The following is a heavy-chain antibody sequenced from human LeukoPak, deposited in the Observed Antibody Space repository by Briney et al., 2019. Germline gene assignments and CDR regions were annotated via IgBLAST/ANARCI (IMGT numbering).Heavy chain of an antibody. V-gene: IGHV1-18*01. J-gene: IGHJ1*01. Sequence: ASVNVSCKASGYTFTSYGISWVRQAPAQGLAWMGWINPYNGNTNNAQKLQGRVTMTPDTSTSTAYTGMRSLRSAETAVYYCARVDPPRDVDLEYWGQGTLVTVSS. CDR2: INPYNGNT. D-gene: IGHD3-3*01. CDR1: GYTFTSYG. CDR3: ARVDPPRDVDLEY.